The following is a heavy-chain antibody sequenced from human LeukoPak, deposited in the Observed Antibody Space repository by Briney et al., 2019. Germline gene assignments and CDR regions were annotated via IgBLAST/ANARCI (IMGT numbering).Heavy chain of an antibody. Sequence: ASVKVSCKASGGTFSSYAISWVRQAPGQGLEWMGGIIPIFGTANYAQKFQGRVTITADESTSTAYMELSSLRSEDTAVYYCARTPMIRGVIERAFDYWGQGILVTVSS. CDR1: GGTFSSYA. CDR2: IIPIFGTA. V-gene: IGHV1-69*13. J-gene: IGHJ4*02. CDR3: ARTPMIRGVIERAFDY. D-gene: IGHD3-10*01.